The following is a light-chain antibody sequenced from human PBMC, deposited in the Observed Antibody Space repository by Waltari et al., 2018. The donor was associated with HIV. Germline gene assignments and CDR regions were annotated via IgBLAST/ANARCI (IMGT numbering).Light chain of an antibody. CDR1: QSLLYRSDNTNY. V-gene: IGKV4-1*01. CDR2: WAS. Sequence: EIVMIKSPDSLPVSVGEGATIDCWSSQSLLYRSDNTNYLSWFQQKAGKPPKLLIYWASTRGSGVPARVSASGSGTNFTLTILSLQAEDVATYYCQQSYKSPWTFGQVTKV. CDR3: QQSYKSPWT. J-gene: IGKJ1*01.